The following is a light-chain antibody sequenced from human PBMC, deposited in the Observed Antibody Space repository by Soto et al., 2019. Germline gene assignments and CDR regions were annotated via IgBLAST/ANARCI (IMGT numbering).Light chain of an antibody. J-gene: IGKJ1*01. CDR1: QSISSW. CDR2: KAS. V-gene: IGKV1-5*03. Sequence: DIQMTQSPSTLSASVGDRVTITCRASQSISSWLAWYQQKPGKAPKLLIYKASSLESGVPSRFSGSGSGTEFTLTISSLQPDDFATYYCQQSGRWTFGQGTKVEIK. CDR3: QQSGRWT.